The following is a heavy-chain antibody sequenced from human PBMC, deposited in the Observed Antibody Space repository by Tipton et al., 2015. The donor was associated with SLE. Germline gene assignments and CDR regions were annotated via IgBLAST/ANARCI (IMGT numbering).Heavy chain of an antibody. Sequence: TLSLTCTVSGGSISSHYWSWIRQPPGKGLEWIGFIYYSGSTNYNPSLKSRVTISVDTSKNQFSLKLSSVTAADTAVYYCARAGAYYYSYGMHVWGQGATVTVSS. CDR3: ARAGAYYYSYGMHV. V-gene: IGHV4-59*11. CDR2: IYYSGST. D-gene: IGHD1-26*01. J-gene: IGHJ6*02. CDR1: GGSISSHY.